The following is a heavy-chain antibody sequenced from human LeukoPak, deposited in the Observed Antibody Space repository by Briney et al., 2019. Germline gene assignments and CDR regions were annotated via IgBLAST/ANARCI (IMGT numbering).Heavy chain of an antibody. CDR1: GDSITSSNW. J-gene: IGHJ3*02. D-gene: IGHD4-17*01. V-gene: IGHV4-4*02. CDR3: ARSGDYHAFDI. CDR2: IYHSGNT. Sequence: PSETLSLTCAVSGDSITSSNWWSWVRPPPEKGLEWIGEIYHSGNTNYNSPLKSRVTISLDKSKNQFSLKLKSVTAADTAVYYCARSGDYHAFDIWGQGTMVTVSS.